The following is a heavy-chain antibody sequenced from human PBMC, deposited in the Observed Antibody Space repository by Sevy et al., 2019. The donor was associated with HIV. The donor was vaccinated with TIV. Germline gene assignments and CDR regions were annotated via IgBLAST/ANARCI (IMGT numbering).Heavy chain of an antibody. CDR1: GSSLSSYY. V-gene: IGHV4-59*01. D-gene: IGHD3-10*01. J-gene: IGHJ4*02. CDR3: ARFYGSGSNRYFDY. CDR2: IYYSGST. Sequence: SETLSLTCTVSGSSLSSYYWSWIRQAPGKGLEGIGYIYYSGSTTYNTSLKIRVTIPVDTSKNQFSLNLTSVTAADTAVYYCARFYGSGSNRYFDYWGQGTLVTVSS.